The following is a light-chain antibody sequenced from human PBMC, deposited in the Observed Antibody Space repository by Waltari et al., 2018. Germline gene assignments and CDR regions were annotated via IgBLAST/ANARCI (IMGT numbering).Light chain of an antibody. Sequence: EIVLTQSPGTLSLSPGERATLPCRASQSIGRYLVWYPQKPGQAPRLLIYGASSRAAGIPDRFSGSGSGTDFSLTISRLEPEDFAVYYCQNHERLPAVFGQGTKVEIK. CDR1: QSIGRY. CDR3: QNHERLPAV. J-gene: IGKJ1*01. CDR2: GAS. V-gene: IGKV3-20*01.